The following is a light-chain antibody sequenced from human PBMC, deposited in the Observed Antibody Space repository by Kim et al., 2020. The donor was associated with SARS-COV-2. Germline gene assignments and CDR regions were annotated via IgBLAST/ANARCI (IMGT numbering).Light chain of an antibody. CDR2: GAS. V-gene: IGKV1-6*01. Sequence: AAVGDRVTITCRASQDIRNDLGWYQHKSGQAPKVLIYGASTLQSGVPSRFSGSGSGTDFTLTISSLQPEDFATYYCLQDYSYPRTFGQGTKVEIK. J-gene: IGKJ1*01. CDR1: QDIRND. CDR3: LQDYSYPRT.